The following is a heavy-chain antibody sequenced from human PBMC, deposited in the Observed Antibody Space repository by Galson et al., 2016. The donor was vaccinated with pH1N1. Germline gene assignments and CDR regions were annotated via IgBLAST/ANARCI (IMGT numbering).Heavy chain of an antibody. CDR2: IIPIFGTA. V-gene: IGHV1-69*06. CDR3: ARSNYEIMTGPGGDYCVGMDV. CDR1: GDSFNRYG. D-gene: IGHD3-9*01. Sequence: SVKVSCKAPGDSFNRYGITWVLQAPGQGLEWMGRIIPIFGTANYAQKFQGRVTLTADKSTNTVYMELNSLRSEDTAVYYCARSNYEIMTGPGGDYCVGMDVWGQGTTVAVSS. J-gene: IGHJ6*02.